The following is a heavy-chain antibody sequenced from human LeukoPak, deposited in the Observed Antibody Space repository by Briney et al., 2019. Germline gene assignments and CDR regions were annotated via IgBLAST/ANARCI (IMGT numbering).Heavy chain of an antibody. CDR1: GFTFSSYA. V-gene: IGHV3-23*01. CDR2: ISDTGATT. CDR3: AKDTSIGRYCTNGVCSPFDY. D-gene: IGHD2-8*01. Sequence: HPGGSLRLSCAGSGFTFSSYAMSWVRQAPGKGLEWVSAISDTGATTYDADSVKGRFTISRDNSRSTRYLQMNSLRAEDTALYYCAKDTSIGRYCTNGVCSPFDYWGQGTLVTVSS. J-gene: IGHJ4*02.